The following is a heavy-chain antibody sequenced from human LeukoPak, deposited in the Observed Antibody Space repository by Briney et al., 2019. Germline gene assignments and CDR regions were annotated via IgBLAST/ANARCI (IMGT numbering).Heavy chain of an antibody. CDR2: ISYDGSNK. CDR1: GFAFSDDP. Sequence: PGGSLRLSCTASGFAFSDDPMNWVRQAPGKGLEWVAVISYDGSNKYYADSVKGRFTISRDNSKNTLYLQMNSLRAEDTAVYYCAREPRGSPASRVINDAFDIWGQGTMVTVSS. J-gene: IGHJ3*02. V-gene: IGHV3-30-3*01. CDR3: AREPRGSPASRVINDAFDI. D-gene: IGHD3-16*01.